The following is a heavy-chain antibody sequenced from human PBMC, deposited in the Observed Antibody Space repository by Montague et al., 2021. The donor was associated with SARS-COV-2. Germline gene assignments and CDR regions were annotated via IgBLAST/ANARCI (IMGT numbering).Heavy chain of an antibody. J-gene: IGHJ6*02. CDR2: IYYSGST. CDR1: GGSISSGGYY. CDR3: AKDSYYYGLGYGMDV. V-gene: IGHV4-31*03. Sequence: TLSLTCTVSGGSISSGGYYWSWIRQHPGKGLEWIGYIYYSGSTYYNPSLKSRLTISVDTSKNRFSLKLSSVTAADAAMYYCAKDSYYYGLGYGMDVWGQGTTVTVSS. D-gene: IGHD3-10*01.